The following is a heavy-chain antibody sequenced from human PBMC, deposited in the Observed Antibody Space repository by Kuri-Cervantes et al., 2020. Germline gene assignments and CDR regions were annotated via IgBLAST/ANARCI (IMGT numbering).Heavy chain of an antibody. CDR1: YW. Sequence: YWSGWVRQAPGQGLEWMAWISAYNGDTKYAENFQDRVTMTTDKTTSTAYMDLRSLKYDDTAVYYCARSPPSYWYFDLWGRGTLVTVSS. J-gene: IGHJ2*01. V-gene: IGHV1-18*04. CDR2: ISAYNGDT. CDR3: ARSPPSYWYFDL.